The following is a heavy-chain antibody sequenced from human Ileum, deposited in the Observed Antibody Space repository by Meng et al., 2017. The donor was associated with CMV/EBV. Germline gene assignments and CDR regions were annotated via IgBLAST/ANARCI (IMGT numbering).Heavy chain of an antibody. CDR1: GFTFASYA. J-gene: IGHJ5*02. V-gene: IGHV3-23*01. Sequence: GGSLRLSCAASGFTFASYAMSWVRQAPGKGLEWVSCISGSGDNTYYADSVKGRFTISRDSSKNTLHLQMNSLRAEDTAVYYCARVKSKDLVVEPATKEMYNWLDPWGQGTLVTVSS. D-gene: IGHD2-2*01. CDR2: ISGSGDNT. CDR3: ARVKSKDLVVEPATKEMYNWLDP.